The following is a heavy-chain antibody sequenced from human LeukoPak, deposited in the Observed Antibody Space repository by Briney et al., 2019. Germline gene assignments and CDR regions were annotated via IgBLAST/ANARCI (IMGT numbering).Heavy chain of an antibody. CDR1: GFTFSSYA. CDR2: ISYDGSNK. D-gene: IGHD6-19*01. CDR3: ARDSSSGWPEYYYYYGMDV. V-gene: IGHV3-30-3*01. J-gene: IGHJ6*02. Sequence: SGRSLRLSCAASGFTFSSYAMHWVRQAPGKGLEWVAVISYDGSNKYYADSVKGRFTISRDNSKNTLYLQMNSLRAEDTAAYYCARDSSSGWPEYYYYYGMDVWGQGTTVTVSS.